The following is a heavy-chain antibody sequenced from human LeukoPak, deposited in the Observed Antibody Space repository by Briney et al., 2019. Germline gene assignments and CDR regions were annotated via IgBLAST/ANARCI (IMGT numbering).Heavy chain of an antibody. J-gene: IGHJ6*03. CDR3: ASPSGSGNGYYYYYMDV. CDR2: IIPIFGTA. CDR1: GGTFSSYA. D-gene: IGHD3-10*01. Sequence: SVKVSFKASGGTFSSYAISWVRQAPGQGREWMGGIIPIFGTANYAQKFQGRVTITTDESTSTAYMELSSLRSEDTAVYYCASPSGSGNGYYYYYMDVWGKGTTVTVSS. V-gene: IGHV1-69*05.